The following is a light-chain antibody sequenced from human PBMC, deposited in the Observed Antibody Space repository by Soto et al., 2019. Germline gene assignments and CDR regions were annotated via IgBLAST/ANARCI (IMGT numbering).Light chain of an antibody. CDR3: QQRSNWLLT. CDR2: DAS. V-gene: IGKV3-11*01. CDR1: QSVSSY. Sequence: EIVLTQSPATLSLSPGERATLSCRASQSVSSYLAWYQQKPGQAPRLLIYDASNRATGIQAMFSGSGSGTDCTLTISILDPEDFAVYYCQQRSNWLLTCGGGTKVEIK. J-gene: IGKJ4*01.